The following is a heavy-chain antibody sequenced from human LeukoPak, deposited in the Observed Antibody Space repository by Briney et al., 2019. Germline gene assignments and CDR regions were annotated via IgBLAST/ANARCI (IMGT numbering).Heavy chain of an antibody. CDR3: ARISSEWWWPRIDAFDI. J-gene: IGHJ3*02. Sequence: SETLSLTCAVYGGSFSGYYWSWIRQPPGKGLEWIGEINHSGSTNYNPSLKSRVTISVDTSKNQFSLKLSSVTAADTAVYYCARISSEWWWPRIDAFDIWGQGTMVTVSS. D-gene: IGHD2-15*01. CDR2: INHSGST. CDR1: GGSFSGYY. V-gene: IGHV4-34*01.